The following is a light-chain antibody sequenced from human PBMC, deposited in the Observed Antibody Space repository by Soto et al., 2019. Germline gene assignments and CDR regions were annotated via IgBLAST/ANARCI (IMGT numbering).Light chain of an antibody. CDR1: SSDVGGYNY. V-gene: IGLV2-14*01. CDR3: GAWDSSLNVYV. CDR2: DNS. J-gene: IGLJ2*01. Sequence: QSVLTQPASVSGSPGQSITISCTGTSSDVGGYNYVSWYQQHPGKAPKVVIYDNSRRPSGIPDRFSGSKSGTSATLAITGLQTGDEGNYSCGAWDSSLNVYVFGGGTKLTVL.